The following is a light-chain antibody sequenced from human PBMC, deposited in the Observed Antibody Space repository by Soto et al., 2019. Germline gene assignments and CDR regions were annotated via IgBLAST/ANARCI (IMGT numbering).Light chain of an antibody. CDR3: QVWDTRGDPVI. Sequence: SYELAQPPSVSVAPGQTAIISCGGDNIGAKSVHWYQQKPGQAPVLVVYDDRDRPSGIPERFSGSNSENTATLSISRVEAGDEADYSCQVWDTRGDPVIFGGGTKLTVL. J-gene: IGLJ2*01. V-gene: IGLV3-21*02. CDR1: NIGAKS. CDR2: DDR.